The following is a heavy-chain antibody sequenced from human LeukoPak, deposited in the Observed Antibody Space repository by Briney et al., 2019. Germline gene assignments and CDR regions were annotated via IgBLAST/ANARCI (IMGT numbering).Heavy chain of an antibody. CDR3: ARGGYDYVWGSYPHGPFDP. CDR1: GYSISSGYY. V-gene: IGHV4-38-2*02. Sequence: PSETLSLTGTVSGYSISSGYYWGWIRQPPGKGLEWIGSIYHSGSTYYNPSLKSRVTISVDTSKNQFSLKLSSVTAADTAVYYCARGGYDYVWGSYPHGPFDPWGQGTLVTVSS. D-gene: IGHD3-16*02. CDR2: IYHSGST. J-gene: IGHJ5*02.